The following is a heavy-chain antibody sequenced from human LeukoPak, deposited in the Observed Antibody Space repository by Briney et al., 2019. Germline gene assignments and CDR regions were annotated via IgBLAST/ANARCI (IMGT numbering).Heavy chain of an antibody. CDR2: IYYSGTT. CDR3: ARLVRTYYYDSSGYYWDY. V-gene: IGHV4-59*08. D-gene: IGHD3-22*01. CDR1: GGSINSYY. J-gene: IGHJ4*02. Sequence: SETLSLTCTVSGGSINSYYWSWIRQPPGKGLEWIGYIYYSGTTNYNPSLKSRVTISVDTSKNQFSLKLSSVTAADTAVYYCARLVRTYYYDSSGYYWDYWGQGTLVTVSS.